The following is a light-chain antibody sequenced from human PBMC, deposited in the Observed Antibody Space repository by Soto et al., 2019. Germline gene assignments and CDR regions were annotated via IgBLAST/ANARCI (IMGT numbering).Light chain of an antibody. CDR2: DVS. Sequence: QSALTQPASVSGSPGQSITISCTGTSSDVGGYNYVSWYQQHPGKAPKFMIYDVSNRPSGVSNRFSGSKSGNTASLTISGLKAEDEAEYYCSSYTTSNTRQIVFGTGTKLTVL. J-gene: IGLJ1*01. V-gene: IGLV2-14*03. CDR1: SSDVGGYNY. CDR3: SSYTTSNTRQIV.